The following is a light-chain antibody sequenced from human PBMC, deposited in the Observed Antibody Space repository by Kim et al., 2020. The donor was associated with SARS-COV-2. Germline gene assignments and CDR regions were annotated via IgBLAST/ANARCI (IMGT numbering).Light chain of an antibody. CDR1: PSDVGGSHF. V-gene: IGLV2-14*03. J-gene: IGLJ7*01. Sequence: GQAITISCAGTPSDVGGSHFVSWYQQHPGRAPKLIIYEYTKRPSGVSNRFSGSRSGNTASLTISGLQTEDEADYYCSSYTTSSTRLFGGGTQLTVL. CDR3: SSYTTSSTRL. CDR2: EYT.